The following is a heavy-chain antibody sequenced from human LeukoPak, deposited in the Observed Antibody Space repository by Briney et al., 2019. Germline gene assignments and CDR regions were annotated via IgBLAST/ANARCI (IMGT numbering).Heavy chain of an antibody. Sequence: SETLSLTCTVSGGSISSYYCSWIRQPPGKELEWIGYIYYSGSTNYNPSLKSRVTISVDTSKNQFSLKLSSVTAADTAVYYCARDRPGGTRPDGAFDIWGQGTMVTVSS. V-gene: IGHV4-59*01. CDR1: GGSISSYY. D-gene: IGHD6-6*01. J-gene: IGHJ3*02. CDR2: IYYSGST. CDR3: ARDRPGGTRPDGAFDI.